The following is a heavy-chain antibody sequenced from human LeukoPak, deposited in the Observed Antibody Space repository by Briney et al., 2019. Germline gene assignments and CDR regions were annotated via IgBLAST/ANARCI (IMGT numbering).Heavy chain of an antibody. CDR1: GSPISSGSYY. V-gene: IGHV4-61*02. J-gene: IGHJ4*02. Sequence: SQTLSLTCTVSGSPISSGSYYWSWIRQPAGKGLEWIGRIYTSGSTNYNPSLKSRVTMSVDTSKNQFSLKLSSVTAADTAVYYCARDWGYKTYFDYWGQGTLVTVSS. CDR2: IYTSGST. D-gene: IGHD5-24*01. CDR3: ARDWGYKTYFDY.